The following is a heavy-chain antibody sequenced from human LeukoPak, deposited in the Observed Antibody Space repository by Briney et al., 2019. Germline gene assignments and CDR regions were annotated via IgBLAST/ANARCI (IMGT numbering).Heavy chain of an antibody. CDR2: FYTSGST. CDR3: ARGFLGDYFGSGSYYVFDY. D-gene: IGHD3-10*01. Sequence: PSETLSLTCTVAGGSISSYYGSWIRQPAGKGLEWIGRFYTSGSTKYNPSLKSRVKMSADTYKHQFSLQVSSVTAADKAVYYCARGFLGDYFGSGSYYVFDYWGQGTLVTVSS. V-gene: IGHV4-4*07. J-gene: IGHJ4*02. CDR1: GGSISSYY.